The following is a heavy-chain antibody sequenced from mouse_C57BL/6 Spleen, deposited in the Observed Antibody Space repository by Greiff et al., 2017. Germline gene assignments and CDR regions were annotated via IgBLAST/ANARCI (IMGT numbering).Heavy chain of an antibody. D-gene: IGHD1-1*01. J-gene: IGHJ4*01. V-gene: IGHV2-9-1*01. CDR3: ARKTTVVAHYAMDY. CDR2: IWTGGGT. CDR1: GFSLTSYA. Sequence: VKLMESGPGLVAPSQSLSITCTVSGFSLTSYAISWVRQPPGKGLEWLGVIWTGGGTNYNSALKSRLSISKDNSKSQVFLKMNSLQTDDTARYDCARKTTVVAHYAMDYWGQGTSVTVSS.